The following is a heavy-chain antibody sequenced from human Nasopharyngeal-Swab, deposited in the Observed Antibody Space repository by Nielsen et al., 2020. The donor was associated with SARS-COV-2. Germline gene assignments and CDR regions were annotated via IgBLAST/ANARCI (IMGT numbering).Heavy chain of an antibody. J-gene: IGHJ6*03. CDR1: GGSISSGGYY. CDR2: IYYSGST. D-gene: IGHD3-3*01. CDR3: ARGLRTIFGVGSYYYYYYMDV. V-gene: IGHV4-31*03. Sequence: LRLSGTVSGGSISSGGYYWSWLRQHPGKGLERLGHIYYSGSTSYNPSLNSRVTISVVTYKNQFSLKLSSVTAADTAVYYCARGLRTIFGVGSYYYYYYMDVWGKGTTVTVSS.